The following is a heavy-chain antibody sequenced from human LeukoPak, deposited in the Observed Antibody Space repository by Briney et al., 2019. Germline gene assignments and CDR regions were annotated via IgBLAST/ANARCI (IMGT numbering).Heavy chain of an antibody. CDR3: ARAHMTTVTLGDY. CDR2: INPNSGVT. Sequence: GASVKVSCKASRYTLTDYYIHWVRQAPGQGLEWMGWINPNSGVTNYAQKFQGRVTLTRDTPISTAYMEVSRLRSDDTAVYYCARAHMTTVTLGDYWGQGTLVTVSS. D-gene: IGHD4-11*01. J-gene: IGHJ4*02. V-gene: IGHV1-2*02. CDR1: RYTLTDYY.